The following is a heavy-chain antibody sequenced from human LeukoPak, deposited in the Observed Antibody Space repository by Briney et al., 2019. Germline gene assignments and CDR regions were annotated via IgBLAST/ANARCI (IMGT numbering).Heavy chain of an antibody. CDR3: ARRLVITFGGVLNWFDP. CDR1: GGSISSSSYY. V-gene: IGHV4-39*01. CDR2: IYYSGST. J-gene: IGHJ5*02. Sequence: SETLSLTCTVSGGSISSSSYYWGWNRQPPGKGLEWIGSIYYSGSTYYNPSLKSRVTISVDTSKNQFSLKLSSVTAADTAVYYCARRLVITFGGVLNWFDPWGQGTLVTVSS. D-gene: IGHD3-16*01.